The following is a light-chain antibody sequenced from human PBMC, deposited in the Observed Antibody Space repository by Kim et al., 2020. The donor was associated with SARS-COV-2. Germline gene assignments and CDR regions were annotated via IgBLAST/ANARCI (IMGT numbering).Light chain of an antibody. CDR3: RQHSTYPIP. CDR1: QSIGGW. V-gene: IGKV1-5*01. J-gene: IGKJ5*01. Sequence: IQLTQSPSTLSASVGDRVTITCRDRQSIGGWLAWYQQKPGKAPKLLIYDACSVESGVPSRFSGSGSGTEFTLTISSLQPDDSAAYYCRQHSTYPIPFGQGTRLEF. CDR2: DAC.